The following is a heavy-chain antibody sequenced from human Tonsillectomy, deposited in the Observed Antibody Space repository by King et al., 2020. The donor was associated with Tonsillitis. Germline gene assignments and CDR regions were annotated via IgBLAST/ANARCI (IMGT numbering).Heavy chain of an antibody. CDR1: GFTFTNYG. Sequence: VQLVQSGAEVKKPGASVKVSCKASGFTFTNYGITWVRQAPGQGLEWMGWISAYNGDTDYAQKLQGRLTMTTDTSTTTAYMEMRSLRSDDTAIYYCARTRTGHVVSGFDYWGQGTLVTVSS. CDR2: ISAYNGDT. D-gene: IGHD3/OR15-3a*01. V-gene: IGHV1-18*01. CDR3: ARTRTGHVVSGFDY. J-gene: IGHJ4*02.